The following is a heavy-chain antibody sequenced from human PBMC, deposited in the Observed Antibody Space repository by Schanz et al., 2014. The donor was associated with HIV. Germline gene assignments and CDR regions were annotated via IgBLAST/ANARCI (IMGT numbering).Heavy chain of an antibody. CDR2: VYNNGNS. D-gene: IGHD3-22*01. CDR3: ATTPADYYDTSGYYDY. CDR1: GYSISNSNW. J-gene: IGHJ4*01. Sequence: QVQLQESGPGLVKPSDTLSLTCAVSGYSISNSNWWGWIRQPPGKGLEWIYYVYNNGNSYYNPSPRSRVTLSQDTSKNQFSLNLSSVTAVDTAIYYCATTPADYYDTSGYYDYWGPGILVSVSS. V-gene: IGHV4-28*01.